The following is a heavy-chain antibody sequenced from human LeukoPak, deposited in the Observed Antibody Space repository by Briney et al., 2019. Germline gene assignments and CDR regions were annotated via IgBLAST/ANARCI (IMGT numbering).Heavy chain of an antibody. CDR1: GGSISSGSYY. V-gene: IGHV4-61*02. D-gene: IGHD3-22*01. J-gene: IGHJ5*02. CDR2: IYTSGST. Sequence: PSETLSLTCTVSGGSISSGSYYWSWIRQPAGKGLEWIGRIYTSGSTNYNPSLKSRVTISVDTSKNQFSLKLSSVTAADTAVYYCASDSSGYLPWGQGTLVTVSS. CDR3: ASDSSGYLP.